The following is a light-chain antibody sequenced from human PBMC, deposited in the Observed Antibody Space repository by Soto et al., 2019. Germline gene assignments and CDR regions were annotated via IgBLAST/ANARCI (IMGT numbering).Light chain of an antibody. CDR3: QQYNNWPRT. Sequence: IQLTQSPSSLSASVGDRVTITCRASLGVARYLAWYQQKPGTAPKLLIYAASTLQSGVPSRFSGSGSGTDFTLTISCLQSEDFATYYCQQYNNWPRTFGQGTKVDIK. CDR2: AAS. J-gene: IGKJ1*01. V-gene: IGKV1-9*01. CDR1: LGVARY.